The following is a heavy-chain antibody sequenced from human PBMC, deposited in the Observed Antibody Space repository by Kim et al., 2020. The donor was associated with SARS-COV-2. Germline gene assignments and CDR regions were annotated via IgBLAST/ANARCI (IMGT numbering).Heavy chain of an antibody. J-gene: IGHJ4*01. D-gene: IGHD3-3*01. Sequence: GGSLRLSCSASGFTFSSYSMNWVRQAPGKGLEWVSSISYSSSYIFYAHSVKGRFTISRDNAQNSLFLQMNSLRVEDTTVYFCAKTLREDVWSDAGGDWGHGTLGIVSS. CDR3: AKTLREDVWSDAGGD. V-gene: IGHV3-21*01. CDR2: ISYSSSYI. CDR1: GFTFSSYS.